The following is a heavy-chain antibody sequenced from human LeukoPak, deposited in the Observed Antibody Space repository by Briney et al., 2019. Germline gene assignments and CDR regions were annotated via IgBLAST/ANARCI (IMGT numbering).Heavy chain of an antibody. CDR3: AKGYCTSTSCHTSNGIDH. V-gene: IGHV3-23*01. Sequence: GGSLRLSCATSGFTFSSYAMSWVRQAPGKGLQWVSAIIGSGDYTYYADSVRGRFTISRDNSKNTLYLEMNSLRAEDTAVYYCAKGYCTSTSCHTSNGIDHWGQGTLVTVSS. CDR2: IIGSGDYT. D-gene: IGHD2-2*02. CDR1: GFTFSSYA. J-gene: IGHJ4*02.